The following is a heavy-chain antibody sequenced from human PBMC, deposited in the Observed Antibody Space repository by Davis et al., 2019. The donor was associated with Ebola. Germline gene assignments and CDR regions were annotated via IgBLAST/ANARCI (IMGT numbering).Heavy chain of an antibody. Sequence: ASVKVSCKASGYTFTSYDINWVRQATGQGLEWMGWMNPNSGNTGYAQKFQGRVTMTRNTSISTAYMELSSLRSEDTAVYYCARFVHGVEYNWFDPWGQGTLVTVSS. D-gene: IGHD3-3*01. J-gene: IGHJ5*02. CDR1: GYTFTSYD. CDR3: ARFVHGVEYNWFDP. CDR2: MNPNSGNT. V-gene: IGHV1-8*01.